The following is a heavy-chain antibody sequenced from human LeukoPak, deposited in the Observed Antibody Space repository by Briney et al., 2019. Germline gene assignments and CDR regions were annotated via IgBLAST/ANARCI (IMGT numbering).Heavy chain of an antibody. D-gene: IGHD3-22*01. V-gene: IGHV3-30-3*01. CDR2: ISYDGSNK. J-gene: IGHJ4*02. Sequence: PGGSLRLSCAASGFTFSSYAMHWVRQAPGKGLEWVAVISYDGSNKYYADSVKGRFTISRDNSKNTLYLQMNSLRAEDTAVYYCARLWQNYYDSSGYYQGYYFDYWGQGTLVTVSS. CDR1: GFTFSSYA. CDR3: ARLWQNYYDSSGYYQGYYFDY.